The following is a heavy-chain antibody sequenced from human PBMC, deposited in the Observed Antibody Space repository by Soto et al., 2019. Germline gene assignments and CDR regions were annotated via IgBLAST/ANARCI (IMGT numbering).Heavy chain of an antibody. Sequence: QVQLQESGPGLVKPSETLSLTCTVSGDSISSSYLTWIRQPPGKGLDWIGYIYYGASTHYNPSLKSRVTMSVDTSKNRFSLKLTSVTAADTAVYYVALRGSSYGPLDDWGQGTLVTVFS. V-gene: IGHV4-59*12. D-gene: IGHD5-18*01. CDR2: IYYGAST. CDR3: ALRGSSYGPLDD. CDR1: GDSISSSY. J-gene: IGHJ4*02.